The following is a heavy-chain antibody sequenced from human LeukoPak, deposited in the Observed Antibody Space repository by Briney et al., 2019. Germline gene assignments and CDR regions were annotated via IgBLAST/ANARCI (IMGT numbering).Heavy chain of an antibody. V-gene: IGHV2-70*11. CDR3: ARTSRQGDILTGYFDF. CDR1: GFSLSTYGMC. J-gene: IGHJ4*02. D-gene: IGHD3-9*01. CDR2: IDWDDDK. Sequence: SGPALVKPTQTLTLTCTFSGFSLSTYGMCVSWIRQPPGKTLEWLARIDWDDDKYYSTSLMTRLTISKDTSKNQVVLTMTNMDTVDTATYYCARTSRQGDILTGYFDFWGRGTLVTVSA.